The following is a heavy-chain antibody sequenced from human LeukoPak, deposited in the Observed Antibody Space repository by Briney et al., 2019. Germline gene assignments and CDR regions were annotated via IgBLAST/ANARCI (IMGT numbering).Heavy chain of an antibody. V-gene: IGHV4-39*01. J-gene: IGHJ4*02. CDR1: GALIISGNYF. Sequence: SETLSLTCTVSGALIISGNYFWGWVRQAPGKRLEWIGSWHHSGITDYTPSVRSRVTISADTSKNQFSSKLTSVTAADSGLYFCARQYEYWGQGTLVTVSS. CDR2: WHHSGIT. CDR3: ARQYEY.